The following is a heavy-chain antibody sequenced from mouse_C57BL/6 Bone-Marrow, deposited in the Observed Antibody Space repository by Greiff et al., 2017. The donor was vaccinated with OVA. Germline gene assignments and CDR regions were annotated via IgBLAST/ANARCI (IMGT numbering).Heavy chain of an antibody. CDR1: GYSITSGYD. V-gene: IGHV3-1*01. D-gene: IGHD1-2*01. Sequence: EVKLVESGPGMVKPSQSLSLTCTVTGYSITSGYDWHWIRHFPGNKLEWMGYISYSGSTNYNPSLKSRISITHDTSKNHFFLKLNSVTTEDTATYYCASATARYAMDYWGQGTSVTVSS. CDR3: ASATARYAMDY. J-gene: IGHJ4*01. CDR2: ISYSGST.